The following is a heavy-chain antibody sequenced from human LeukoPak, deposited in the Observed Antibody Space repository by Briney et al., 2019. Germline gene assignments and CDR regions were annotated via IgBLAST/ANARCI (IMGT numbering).Heavy chain of an antibody. CDR2: INPNSGGT. CDR1: GYTFTAYY. Sequence: GASVKVCCKASGYTFTAYYIHWVRQAPGQGLEWMGRINPNSGGTNYAQKFQGRVTMTRDTSISTAYMELSRLRSDDTAVYYCAKEDDSGYDYPFDYWGQGTLVTVSS. CDR3: AKEDDSGYDYPFDY. J-gene: IGHJ4*02. D-gene: IGHD5-12*01. V-gene: IGHV1-2*06.